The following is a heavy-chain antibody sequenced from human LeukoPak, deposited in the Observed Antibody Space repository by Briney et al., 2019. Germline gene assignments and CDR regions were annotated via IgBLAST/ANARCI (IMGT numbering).Heavy chain of an antibody. CDR2: INHSGST. Sequence: SETLSLTCAVYGGSFSGYYWSWIRQPPGKGLEWIGEINHSGSTNCNPSLKSRVTISVDTSKNQFSLKLSSVTAADTAVYYCASLLVDTAMAPRDYWGQGTLVTVSS. CDR3: ASLLVDTAMAPRDY. V-gene: IGHV4-34*01. D-gene: IGHD5-18*01. J-gene: IGHJ4*02. CDR1: GGSFSGYY.